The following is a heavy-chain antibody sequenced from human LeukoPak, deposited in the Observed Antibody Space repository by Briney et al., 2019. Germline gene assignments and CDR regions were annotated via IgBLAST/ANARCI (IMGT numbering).Heavy chain of an antibody. CDR2: IYYSGST. J-gene: IGHJ4*02. CDR3: ARGGSMITFGGVIDY. Sequence: SETLSLTCTVSGGSISSYYWSWIRQPPGKGLEWIGSIYYSGSTYYNPSLKSRVTISVDTSKNQLSLKLSSVTAADTAVYYCARGGSMITFGGVIDYWGQGTLVTVSS. V-gene: IGHV4-39*07. CDR1: GGSISSYY. D-gene: IGHD3-16*01.